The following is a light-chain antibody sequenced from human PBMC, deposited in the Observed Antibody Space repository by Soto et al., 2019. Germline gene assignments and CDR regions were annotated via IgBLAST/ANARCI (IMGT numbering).Light chain of an antibody. CDR1: SSDVGAYNY. V-gene: IGLV2-14*01. Sequence: QSALTQPASVSGSPGQSITISCTGTSSDVGAYNYVSWYQQHPGKAPKLTIYDVSNRPSGISNRFSGSKSGNTASLTISGLQAEDEADYYCSSYTSRSTPYVFGTGTKVTVL. CDR2: DVS. CDR3: SSYTSRSTPYV. J-gene: IGLJ1*01.